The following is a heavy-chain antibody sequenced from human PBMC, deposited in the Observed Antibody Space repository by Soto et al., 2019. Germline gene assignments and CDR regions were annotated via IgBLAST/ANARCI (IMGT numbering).Heavy chain of an antibody. Sequence: GGSLRLSCAASGFTFSSYWMSWVRQAPGKGLEWVANIKQDGSEKYYVDSVKGRFTISRDNAKNSLYLQMNSLRAEDTAVYYCATTKAGYGSGSYYKIDYWGQGTLVTVSS. J-gene: IGHJ4*02. CDR1: GFTFSSYW. CDR3: ATTKAGYGSGSYYKIDY. D-gene: IGHD3-10*01. V-gene: IGHV3-7*05. CDR2: IKQDGSEK.